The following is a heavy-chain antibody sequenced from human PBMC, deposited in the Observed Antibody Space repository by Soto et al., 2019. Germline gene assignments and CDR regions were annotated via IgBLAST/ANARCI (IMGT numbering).Heavy chain of an antibody. V-gene: IGHV4-34*01. Sequence: TLSLTCAVYGGSFSGYYWSWIRQPPGKGLEWIGEINHSGSTNYNPSLKSRVTISVDTSKNQFSLKLSSVTAADTAVYYCARGWNYYYDSSGYRWGQGTLVTVSS. CDR2: INHSGST. CDR1: GGSFSGYY. J-gene: IGHJ4*02. CDR3: ARGWNYYYDSSGYR. D-gene: IGHD3-22*01.